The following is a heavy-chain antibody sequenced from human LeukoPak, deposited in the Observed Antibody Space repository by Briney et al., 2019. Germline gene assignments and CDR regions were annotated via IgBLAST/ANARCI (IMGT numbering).Heavy chain of an antibody. V-gene: IGHV3-30*02. J-gene: IGHJ5*02. Sequence: GGSLRLSCAMSGFTLTSTGMHWVRQAPGKGLEWVAFMHYDGRNILYADSVKGRFSISTDNSKNMVYLQMSSLRAEDTAVYYCAKVTMGDLWFDPWGHRTLVTVSS. CDR2: MHYDGRNI. CDR3: AKVTMGDLWFDP. CDR1: GFTLTSTG.